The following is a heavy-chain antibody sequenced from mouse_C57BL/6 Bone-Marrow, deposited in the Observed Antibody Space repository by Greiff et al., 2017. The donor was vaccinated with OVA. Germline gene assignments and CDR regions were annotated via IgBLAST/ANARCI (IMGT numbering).Heavy chain of an antibody. CDR3: ASSSIGFAY. J-gene: IGHJ3*01. V-gene: IGHV1-64*01. D-gene: IGHD2-3*01. CDR2: IHPNSGST. Sequence: QVHVKQPGAELVKPGASVKLSCKASGYTFTSYWMHWVKQRPGQGLEWIGMIHPNSGSTNYNEKFKSKATLTVDKSSSTAYMQLSSLTSEDSAVYYCASSSIGFAYWGQGTLVTVSA. CDR1: GYTFTSYW.